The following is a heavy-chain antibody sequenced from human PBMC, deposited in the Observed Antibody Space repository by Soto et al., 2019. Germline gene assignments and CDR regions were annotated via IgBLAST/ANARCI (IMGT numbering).Heavy chain of an antibody. CDR1: GFNFSNHW. V-gene: IGHV3-74*01. D-gene: IGHD2-21*02. J-gene: IGHJ5*02. CDR3: ARESGDWPLNWFDP. Sequence: PGGSLRLSCAASGFNFSNHWMHWVRQRPGEGLVWVSRITSDGKSKAYAESVKGRFAISRDNAKNTLYLQMNGLTAEDTAVYYCARESGDWPLNWFDPWGLGTLVTVPS. CDR2: ITSDGKSK.